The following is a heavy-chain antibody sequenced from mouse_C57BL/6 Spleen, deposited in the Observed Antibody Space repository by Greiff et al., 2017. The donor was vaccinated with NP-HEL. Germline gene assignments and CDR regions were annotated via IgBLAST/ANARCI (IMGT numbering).Heavy chain of an antibody. CDR3: ARGYSYAMDY. J-gene: IGHJ4*01. CDR1: GFTFSDYY. Sequence: DVHLVESGGGLVQPGGSLKLSCAASGFTFSDYYMYWVRQTPEKRLEWVAYISNGGGSTYYPDTVKGRFTISRDNAKNTLYLQMSRLKSEDTAMYYCARGYSYAMDYWGQGTSVTVSS. CDR2: ISNGGGST. V-gene: IGHV5-12*01.